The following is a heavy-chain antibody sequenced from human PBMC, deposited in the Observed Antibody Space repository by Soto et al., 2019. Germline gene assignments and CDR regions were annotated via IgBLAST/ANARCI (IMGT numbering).Heavy chain of an antibody. CDR3: ASSSTATTVYGY. CDR1: GYTFTSYA. D-gene: IGHD4-17*01. Sequence: QVQLVQSGAEVKKPGASVKLSCKTSGYTFTSYAMHWVRQAPGQRLEWMGWINAGYGNTEYSQKFQGRVTITRDTSASTGYIELSSLRSEDTAVYYCASSSTATTVYGYWGQGTLVIVSS. CDR2: INAGYGNT. J-gene: IGHJ4*02. V-gene: IGHV1-3*01.